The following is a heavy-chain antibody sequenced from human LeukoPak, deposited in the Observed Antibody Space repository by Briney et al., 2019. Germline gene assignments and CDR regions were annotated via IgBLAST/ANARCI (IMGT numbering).Heavy chain of an antibody. CDR2: VSASGGST. CDR1: GFTFSTYA. D-gene: IGHD4-17*01. CDR3: AKFLLREFDY. J-gene: IGHJ4*02. Sequence: GGSLRLSCAASGFTFSTYAMSWVRQAPGKGLEWVSTVSASGGSTYYADSVKGRFTISRDNSKNTLYLQMNSLRAEDTAVYYCAKFLLREFDYWGQGTLVTVSS. V-gene: IGHV3-23*01.